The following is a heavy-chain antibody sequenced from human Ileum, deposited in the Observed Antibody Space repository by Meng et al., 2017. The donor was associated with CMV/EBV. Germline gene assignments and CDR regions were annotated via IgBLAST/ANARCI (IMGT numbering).Heavy chain of an antibody. D-gene: IGHD3-22*01. CDR3: ARDHHLTYYYDTSGYYP. J-gene: IGHJ5*02. CDR2: ISSSSSYI. Sequence: GGSLRLSCAASGFTFSSYSMNWVRQAPGKGLEWVSSISSSSSYIYYADSVKGRFTISRDNAKNSLYLQMNSLRAEDTAVYYCARDHHLTYYYDTSGYYPWGRGTLVTVSS. V-gene: IGHV3-21*01. CDR1: GFTFSSYS.